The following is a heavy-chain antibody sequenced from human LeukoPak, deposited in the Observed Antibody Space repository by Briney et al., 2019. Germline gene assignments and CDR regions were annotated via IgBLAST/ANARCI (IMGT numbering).Heavy chain of an antibody. CDR3: ARLGVPAAIQTGGYYYGMDV. CDR1: GGSFSGYY. J-gene: IGHJ6*02. CDR2: INHSGST. V-gene: IGHV4-34*01. Sequence: KPSETLSLTCAVYGGSFSGYYWSWIRQPPGKGLEWIGEINHSGSTNYNPSLKSRVTISVDTSKNQFSLKLSSVTAADTAVYYCARLGVPAAIQTGGYYYGMDVWGQGTTVTVSS. D-gene: IGHD2-2*01.